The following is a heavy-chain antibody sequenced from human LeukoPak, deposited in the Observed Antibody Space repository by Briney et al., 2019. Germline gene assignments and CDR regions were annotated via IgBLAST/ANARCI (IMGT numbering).Heavy chain of an antibody. CDR1: GYTFTSYC. J-gene: IGHJ4*02. CDR2: INPSGGST. CDR3: ARDSVGGLFDY. V-gene: IGHV1-46*01. Sequence: ASVKVSCKASGYTFTSYCMHWVRQAPGQGLEWMGIINPSGGSTSYAQKFQGRVTMTRDTSTSTVYMELSSLRSEDTAVYYCARDSVGGLFDYWGQGTLVTVSS. D-gene: IGHD2-15*01.